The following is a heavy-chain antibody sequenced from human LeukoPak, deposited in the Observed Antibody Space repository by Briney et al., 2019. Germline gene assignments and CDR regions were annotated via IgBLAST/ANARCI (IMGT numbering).Heavy chain of an antibody. V-gene: IGHV3-23*01. J-gene: IGHJ4*02. CDR3: ARQIGYCSGGSCYFDY. Sequence: PGGSLRLSCVASGFTFSSYAMSWVRQAPGKGLEWVSAISGSGESTYHADSVKGRFTISRDESKNTLYLQMNCLRAEDTAVYYCARQIGYCSGGSCYFDYWGQGTLVTVSS. CDR2: ISGSGEST. CDR1: GFTFSSYA. D-gene: IGHD2-15*01.